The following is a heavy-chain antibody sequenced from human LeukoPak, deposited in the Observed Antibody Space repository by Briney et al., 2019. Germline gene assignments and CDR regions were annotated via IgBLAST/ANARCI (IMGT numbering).Heavy chain of an antibody. V-gene: IGHV3-49*03. CDR3: TRPNYYDSSAPFDY. CDR1: GFTFGDYA. Sequence: TGGSLRLSCTASGFTFGDYAMSWFRQAPGKGLEWVGFIRSKAYGGTTEYAASVKGRFTISRDDSKSIAYLQMNSLKTEDTAVYYCTRPNYYDSSAPFDYWGQGTLVTVSS. CDR2: IRSKAYGGTT. J-gene: IGHJ4*02. D-gene: IGHD3-22*01.